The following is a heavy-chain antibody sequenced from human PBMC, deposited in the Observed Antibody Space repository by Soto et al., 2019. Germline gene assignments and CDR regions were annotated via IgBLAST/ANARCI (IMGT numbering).Heavy chain of an antibody. Sequence: ASVKVSCKASGYTFTSYYMHWVRQAPGQGLEWMGIINPSGGSTSYAQKFQGRVTMTRDTSTSTVYMELSSLRSEDTAVYYRARVSVSDIVVVTATVLDYWGQGTLVTVSS. V-gene: IGHV1-46*01. CDR1: GYTFTSYY. CDR2: INPSGGST. CDR3: ARVSVSDIVVVTATVLDY. D-gene: IGHD2-21*02. J-gene: IGHJ4*02.